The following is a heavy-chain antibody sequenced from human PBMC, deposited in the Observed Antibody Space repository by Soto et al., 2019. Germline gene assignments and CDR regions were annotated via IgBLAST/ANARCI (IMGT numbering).Heavy chain of an antibody. D-gene: IGHD3-16*01. J-gene: IGHJ6*02. CDR2: IIPFFKAT. CDR1: GGTFSSHA. Sequence: QVQLVQSGAEVKKPGSSVKVSCKASGGTFSSHAISWVRQAPGQGLEWMGGIIPFFKATNYAQKFQGRVTITADDSTSTASMDLYSLRSEDTAVYYCAREVPHNYYDGTFSYYAMDVWGQGTTVTVSS. CDR3: AREVPHNYYDGTFSYYAMDV. V-gene: IGHV1-69*01.